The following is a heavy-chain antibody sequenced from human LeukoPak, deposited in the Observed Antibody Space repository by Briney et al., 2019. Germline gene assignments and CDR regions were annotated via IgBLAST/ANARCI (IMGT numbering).Heavy chain of an antibody. CDR1: GFTFSSYV. CDR3: AKGGPDDY. CDR2: NSGSGGST. D-gene: IGHD1-14*01. J-gene: IGHJ4*02. V-gene: IGHV3-23*01. Sequence: GGSLKLSCAASGFTFSSYVMSWVRQAPGKGLEWVSSNSGSGGSTYYADSVKGRFTISRDNSKNTLYLQMNSLRADDTAVYYCAKGGPDDYWGQGTLVTVSS.